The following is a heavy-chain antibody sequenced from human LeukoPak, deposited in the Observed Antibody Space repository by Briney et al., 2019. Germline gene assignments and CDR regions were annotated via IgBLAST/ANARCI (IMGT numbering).Heavy chain of an antibody. Sequence: GGSLRLSCAASGFTFYNYGIHWVRQAPGKGLEWLAVISPDGYGHYADSVKGRFTVSRDNSKNTLYLQMNSLRTDDSAMYYCTKGGGISYNPLYPWGPGTLVTVSS. V-gene: IGHV3-30*18. CDR1: GFTFYNYG. J-gene: IGHJ5*02. D-gene: IGHD1-26*01. CDR3: TKGGGISYNPLYP. CDR2: ISPDGYG.